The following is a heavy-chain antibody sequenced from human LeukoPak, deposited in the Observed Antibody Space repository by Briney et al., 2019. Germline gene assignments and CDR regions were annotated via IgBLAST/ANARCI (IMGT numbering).Heavy chain of an antibody. Sequence: SETLSLTCAVSGGSISSSNWWSWVRQPPGKGLEWIGEIYRSGSTNYNPSLKSRVTISVDKSKNQFSLKLSSVTAADTAVYYCATFHYPNWFDPWGQGTLVTVSS. CDR3: ATFHYPNWFDP. CDR1: GGSISSSNW. J-gene: IGHJ5*02. CDR2: IYRSGST. V-gene: IGHV4-4*02. D-gene: IGHD2-21*01.